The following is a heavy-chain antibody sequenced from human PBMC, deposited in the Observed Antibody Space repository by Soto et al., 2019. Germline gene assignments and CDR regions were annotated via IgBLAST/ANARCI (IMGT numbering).Heavy chain of an antibody. CDR1: GFTFGHYA. J-gene: IGHJ6*02. V-gene: IGHV3-49*04. CDR3: IRDCHGVYRFEYYGMVV. D-gene: IGHD4-17*01. Sequence: PGGSLRLSCSASGFTFGHYAMSWVRQVPGKGLEWVGYIRSKDYGGAPEYAASVKGRFTISRDDSQSIAYLQMNSLKTEDTAVYYCIRDCHGVYRFEYYGMVVWGQGTTVTVSS. CDR2: IRSKDYGGAP.